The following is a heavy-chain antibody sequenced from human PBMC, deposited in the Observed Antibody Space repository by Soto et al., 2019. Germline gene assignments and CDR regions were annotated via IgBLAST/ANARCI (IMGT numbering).Heavy chain of an antibody. CDR3: ATGFPQWEVLQY. V-gene: IGHV1-24*01. CDR2: FDPEEGNT. CDR1: GYTLSELF. D-gene: IGHD1-26*01. J-gene: IGHJ4*02. Sequence: QVQLVQSGAEVKKPGASVKVSCKVSGYTLSELFVHWVRQAPGKGLEWLGGFDPEEGNTIYAQNFRGRVTMTDDTSTDTAHMELSSLRSDDTAVYYCATGFPQWEVLQYWCQGTLLTVSS.